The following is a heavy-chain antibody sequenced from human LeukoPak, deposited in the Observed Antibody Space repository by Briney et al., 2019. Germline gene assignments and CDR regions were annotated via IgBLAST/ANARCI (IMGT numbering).Heavy chain of an antibody. CDR2: TYYRSKWYN. CDR1: GDSVSSNSAA. J-gene: IGHJ5*02. Sequence: SQTLSLTCAISGDSVSSNSAAWNWIRQSPSRGLEWLGRTYYRSKWYNDYAVSVKSRITINPDTSKNQFSLQLNSVTPEDTAVYYCERVLLWFGESAWFDPWGQGTLVTVSS. CDR3: ERVLLWFGESAWFDP. V-gene: IGHV6-1*01. D-gene: IGHD3-10*01.